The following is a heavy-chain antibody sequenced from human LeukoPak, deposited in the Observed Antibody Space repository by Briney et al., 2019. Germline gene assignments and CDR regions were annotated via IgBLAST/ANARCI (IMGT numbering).Heavy chain of an antibody. V-gene: IGHV1-18*01. Sequence: ASVKVSCKASGYTFTSYGISWVRQAPGQGLEWMGWIGAYNGNTNYAQKLQGRVTMTTDTSTSTAYMELRSLRSDDTAVYYCARDYGSYFLPKYYYMDVWGKGTTVTVSS. CDR1: GYTFTSYG. D-gene: IGHD1-26*01. CDR3: ARDYGSYFLPKYYYMDV. J-gene: IGHJ6*03. CDR2: IGAYNGNT.